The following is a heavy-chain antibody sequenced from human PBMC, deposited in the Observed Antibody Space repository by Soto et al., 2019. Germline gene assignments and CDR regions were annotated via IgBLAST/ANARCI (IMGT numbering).Heavy chain of an antibody. Sequence: GGSLRLSCAASGFTFSSYAMSWVRQAPGKGLEWVSAISGSGGSPYYADSVKGRFTISRDNSKNTLYLQMNSLRAEDTAVYYCAKDDYGITIFGVVTLVDYWGQGTLVTVSS. CDR3: AKDDYGITIFGVVTLVDY. J-gene: IGHJ4*02. V-gene: IGHV3-23*01. CDR1: GFTFSSYA. D-gene: IGHD3-3*01. CDR2: ISGSGGSP.